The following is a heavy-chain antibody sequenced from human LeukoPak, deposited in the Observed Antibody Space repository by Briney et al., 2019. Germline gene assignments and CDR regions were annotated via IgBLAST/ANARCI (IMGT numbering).Heavy chain of an antibody. CDR2: INHSGST. V-gene: IGHV4-34*01. Sequence: SSETLSLTCGVYGGSFSGYYWSWIRQPPGKGLGWIGEINHSGSTNYNPSLKSRVTISIDTSKNQFSLKVTSATAADTAVYYCARGPSGPWGQGTLVTVSS. CDR1: GGSFSGYY. J-gene: IGHJ5*02. CDR3: ARGPSGP.